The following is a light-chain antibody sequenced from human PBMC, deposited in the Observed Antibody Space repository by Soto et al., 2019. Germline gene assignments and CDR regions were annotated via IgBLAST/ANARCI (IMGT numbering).Light chain of an antibody. Sequence: DIQMTHSPSSLSASIGDRVTITCRASQGIGNYLAWYQQKSGQVPKLLICDASTLQSGVPSRFSGSGSGTEFTLTITNLQPEDVATYYCQRYNSALLTFGGGTKVEIK. V-gene: IGKV1-27*01. CDR3: QRYNSALLT. J-gene: IGKJ4*01. CDR2: DAS. CDR1: QGIGNY.